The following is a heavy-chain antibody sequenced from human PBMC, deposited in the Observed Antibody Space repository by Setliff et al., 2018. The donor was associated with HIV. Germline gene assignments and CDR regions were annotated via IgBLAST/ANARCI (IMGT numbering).Heavy chain of an antibody. CDR1: GDSISGYY. Sequence: TSETLSLTCTSSGDSISGYYWSWIRQPAGKGLEWIGRMHTSGNTNYKPSPKSRLAIPSDTSKNQFSLNLSSVIAADTAIYFCARFTVVVFGAGEPSWFDPWGQGVLVTVSS. V-gene: IGHV4-4*07. J-gene: IGHJ5*02. CDR3: ARFTVVVFGAGEPSWFDP. CDR2: MHTSGNT. D-gene: IGHD2-15*01.